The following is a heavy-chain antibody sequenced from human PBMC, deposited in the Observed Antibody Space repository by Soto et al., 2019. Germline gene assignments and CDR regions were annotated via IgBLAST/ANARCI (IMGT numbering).Heavy chain of an antibody. D-gene: IGHD1-26*01. V-gene: IGHV3-30*18. Sequence: SLRLSCAASGFTFSSYGMHWVRQAPGKGLEWVAVISYDGSNKYYADSVKGRFTISRDNSKNTLYLQMNSLRAEDTAVYYCAKEPAMGATGFDYWGQGTLVTVSS. CDR2: ISYDGSNK. J-gene: IGHJ4*02. CDR1: GFTFSSYG. CDR3: AKEPAMGATGFDY.